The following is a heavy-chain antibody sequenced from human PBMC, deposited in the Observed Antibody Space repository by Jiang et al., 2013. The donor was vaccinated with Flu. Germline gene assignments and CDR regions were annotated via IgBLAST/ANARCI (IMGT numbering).Heavy chain of an antibody. Sequence: EWMGWISAYNGNTNYAQKLQGRVTMTTDTSTSTAYMELRSLRSDDTAVYYCARGGRRCGGDCHYFDYWGQGTLVTVSS. CDR2: ISAYNGNT. J-gene: IGHJ4*02. D-gene: IGHD2-21*02. V-gene: IGHV1-18*01. CDR3: ARGGRRCGGDCHYFDY.